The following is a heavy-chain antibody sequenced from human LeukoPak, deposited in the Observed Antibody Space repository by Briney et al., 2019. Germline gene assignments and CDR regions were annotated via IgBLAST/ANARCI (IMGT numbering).Heavy chain of an antibody. CDR1: GYTFTSYG. V-gene: IGHV1-18*01. D-gene: IGHD3-10*01. J-gene: IGHJ4*02. CDR2: ISGYNGNT. Sequence: ASVKVSCKASGYTFTSYGISWVRQAPGQGLEWMGWISGYNGNTNYALNLQGRVTVTTDTSTSTAYMELRSLTSDDTAVYYCARESGGQFDYWGQGTLVTVSS. CDR3: ARESGGQFDY.